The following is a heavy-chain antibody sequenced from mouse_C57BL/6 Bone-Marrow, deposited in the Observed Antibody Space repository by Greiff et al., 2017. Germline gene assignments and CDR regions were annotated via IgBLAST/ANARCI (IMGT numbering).Heavy chain of an antibody. V-gene: IGHV1-26*01. D-gene: IGHD1-1*01. CDR2: INPNNGGT. Sequence: VQLKQSGPELVKPGASVKISCKASGYTFTDYYMNWVKQSHGKSLEWIGDINPNNGGTSYNQKFKGKATLTVDKSSRTAYLELRSLTSEDSAVYYVERRKGFTTVVYFDYWGQGTTLTVSS. CDR1: GYTFTDYY. CDR3: ERRKGFTTVVYFDY. J-gene: IGHJ2*01.